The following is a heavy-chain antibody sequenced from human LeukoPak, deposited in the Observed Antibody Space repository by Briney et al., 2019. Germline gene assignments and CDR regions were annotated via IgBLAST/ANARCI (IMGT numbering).Heavy chain of an antibody. CDR3: ARSQNWSYESSTGY. Sequence: GGSLRLSCAASGFTFDDYAMHWVRQAPGKGLEWVSLISWDGGSTYYADSVKGRFTISRDNTKNSLYLQMNSLRAEDTAVYYCARSQNWSYESSTGYWGQGTLVTVSS. D-gene: IGHD1-7*01. CDR2: ISWDGGST. J-gene: IGHJ4*02. V-gene: IGHV3-43D*03. CDR1: GFTFDDYA.